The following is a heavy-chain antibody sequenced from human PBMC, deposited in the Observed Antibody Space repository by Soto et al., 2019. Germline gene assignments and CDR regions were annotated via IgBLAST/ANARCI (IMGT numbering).Heavy chain of an antibody. CDR1: GFTFSRYS. V-gene: IGHV3-30-3*01. CDR2: ISFEGNNK. Sequence: QVQLVESGGGVVQPGRSLRLSCGASGFTFSRYSMNWVRQAPGKGLEWVAVISFEGNNKYYADSVKGRFTISRDDSNNTLYLQMNTLRAEDTAVYYCARDILPQWLTSYFFDFWGQGTLVTVSS. D-gene: IGHD6-19*01. J-gene: IGHJ4*02. CDR3: ARDILPQWLTSYFFDF.